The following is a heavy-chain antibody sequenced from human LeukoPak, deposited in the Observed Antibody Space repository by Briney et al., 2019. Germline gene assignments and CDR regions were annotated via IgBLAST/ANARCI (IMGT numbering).Heavy chain of an antibody. V-gene: IGHV3-21*01. CDR2: IISNGAVT. J-gene: IGHJ4*02. D-gene: IGHD3-9*01. CDR1: GFTFNIFS. CDR3: ARDPMKYDILTGFYS. Sequence: GGSLSLSCAASGFTFNIFSMSWVRQAPGKGLECVSAIISNGAVTHYADSVRGRFTVSRDNSKNSVYLQMTGLKDDDTAIYYCARDPMKYDILTGFYSWGQGVLVTVSS.